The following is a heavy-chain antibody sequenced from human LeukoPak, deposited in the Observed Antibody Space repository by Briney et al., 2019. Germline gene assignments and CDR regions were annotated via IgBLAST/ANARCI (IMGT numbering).Heavy chain of an antibody. CDR1: GGSVSSGSYY. Sequence: PSETLSLTCTVSGGSVSSGSYYWSWIRQPPGKGLEWIGYIYYSGSTNYNPSLKSRVTISVDTSKNRFSLKLSSVTAADTAVYYCARDMDYWGQGTLVTVSS. V-gene: IGHV4-61*01. CDR3: ARDMDY. CDR2: IYYSGST. J-gene: IGHJ4*02.